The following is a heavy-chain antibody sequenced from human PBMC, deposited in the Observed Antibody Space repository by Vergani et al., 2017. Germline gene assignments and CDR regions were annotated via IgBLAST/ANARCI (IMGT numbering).Heavy chain of an antibody. V-gene: IGHV1-46*03. CDR1: GYTFTSYY. CDR3: ARGPPTVVVPAAMVLFDY. Sequence: QVQLVQSGAEVKKPGASVKVSCKASGYTFTSYYMHWVRQAPGQGLEWMGIINPSGGSTSYAQKFQGRVTMTRDTSTSTVYMALSSLRSEDTAVYYCARGPPTVVVPAAMVLFDYWGQGTLVTVSS. D-gene: IGHD2-2*01. CDR2: INPSGGST. J-gene: IGHJ4*02.